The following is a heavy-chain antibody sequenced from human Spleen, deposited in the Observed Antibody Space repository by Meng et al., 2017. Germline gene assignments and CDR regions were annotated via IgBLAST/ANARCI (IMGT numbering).Heavy chain of an antibody. CDR1: GYSFTSYW. J-gene: IGHJ4*02. CDR3: ARIRAVAGSTSNY. V-gene: IGHV5-51*01. Sequence: GESLKISCKGSGYSFTSYWIGWVRQMPGKGLEWMGIIYPGDSDTRYSPSFQGHITISTDKSISTAYLQWGSLKASDTAMYYCARIRAVAGSTSNYWGQGTLVTVSS. CDR2: IYPGDSDT. D-gene: IGHD6-19*01.